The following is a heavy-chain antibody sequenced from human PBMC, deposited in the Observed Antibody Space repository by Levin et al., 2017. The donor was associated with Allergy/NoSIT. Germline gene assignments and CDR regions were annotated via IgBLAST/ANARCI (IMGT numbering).Heavy chain of an antibody. V-gene: IGHV4-59*08. CDR2: IYYSGNS. D-gene: IGHD1-1*01. Sequence: GSLRLSCTVSGGSISSYHWSWIRQPPGKGLEWIGYIYYSGNSNYNPSLKRRVTMSVDTSKNQFSLKLNYVTAADTAVYYCAAVESSTIWIWGQGTKVTVSS. CDR3: AAVESSTIWI. CDR1: GGSISSYH. J-gene: IGHJ6*02.